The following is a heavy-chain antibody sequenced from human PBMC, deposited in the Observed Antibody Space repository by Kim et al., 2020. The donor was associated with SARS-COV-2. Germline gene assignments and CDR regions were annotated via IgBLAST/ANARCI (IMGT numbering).Heavy chain of an antibody. Sequence: SETLSLTCTVSGGSIGSYYWSWIRQPPGKGLQWIGYIYYSGSSNFNPSLESRVTISVDTSKNQFSLKLSSVTAADTAVYYCARGERVWFGESPSGALDYWGQGTLVSVSS. D-gene: IGHD3-10*01. V-gene: IGHV4-59*01. CDR2: IYYSGSS. CDR3: ARGERVWFGESPSGALDY. J-gene: IGHJ4*02. CDR1: GGSIGSYY.